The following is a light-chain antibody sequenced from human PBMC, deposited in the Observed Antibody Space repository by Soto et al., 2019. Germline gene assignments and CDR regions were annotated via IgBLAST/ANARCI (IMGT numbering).Light chain of an antibody. CDR1: QGISNS. CDR2: AAS. CDR3: QKYNSAPFT. V-gene: IGKV1-27*01. J-gene: IGKJ3*01. Sequence: DIQMSQSPSSLSASVGDRVTITCRASQGISNSLAWYQQKPGKVPKLLIYAASTLQSGVPSRFSGSGSGTDFTLTISSLQPEDVASYHCQKYNSAPFTFVPGTKVDIK.